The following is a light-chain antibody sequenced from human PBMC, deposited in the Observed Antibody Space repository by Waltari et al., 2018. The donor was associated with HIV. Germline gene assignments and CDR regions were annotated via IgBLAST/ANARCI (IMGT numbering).Light chain of an antibody. CDR2: GVT. CDR1: TCDIAPHIH. Sequence: QSALPQPASLSGSPGQSVTITCSGLTCDIAPHIHASWYQQHPGKVPNLVIFGVTNRASEISDRFSGSRSGDTASLIISGLQSEDEAHYYCSSYSTSGFLLFGGGTKLTVL. V-gene: IGLV2-14*01. CDR3: SSYSTSGFLL. J-gene: IGLJ3*02.